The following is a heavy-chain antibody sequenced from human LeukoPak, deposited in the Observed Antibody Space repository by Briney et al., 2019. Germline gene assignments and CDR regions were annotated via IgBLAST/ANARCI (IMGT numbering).Heavy chain of an antibody. D-gene: IGHD6-19*01. CDR3: AREAESKYYFDY. CDR1: GGSIRSYY. J-gene: IGHJ4*02. Sequence: QTSETLSLTCTVSGGSIRSYYWSWIRQPPGKGLEWIGYIYYSGSTNYNPSLKSRVTISVDTSKNQFSLKLSSVTAADTAVYYCAREAESKYYFDYWGQGALVTVSS. CDR2: IYYSGST. V-gene: IGHV4-59*01.